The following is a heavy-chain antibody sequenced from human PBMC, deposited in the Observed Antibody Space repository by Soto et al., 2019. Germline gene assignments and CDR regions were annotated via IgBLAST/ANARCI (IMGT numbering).Heavy chain of an antibody. J-gene: IGHJ4*02. Sequence: PGGSLRLSCAASGFTFSSYGMHWVRQAPGKGLEWVAVISYDGSNKYYADSVKGRFTISRDNSKNTLYLQMNSLRAEDTAVYYCAKFPSSISSQNYWGQGTLVTVSS. V-gene: IGHV3-30*18. D-gene: IGHD6-6*01. CDR2: ISYDGSNK. CDR1: GFTFSSYG. CDR3: AKFPSSISSQNY.